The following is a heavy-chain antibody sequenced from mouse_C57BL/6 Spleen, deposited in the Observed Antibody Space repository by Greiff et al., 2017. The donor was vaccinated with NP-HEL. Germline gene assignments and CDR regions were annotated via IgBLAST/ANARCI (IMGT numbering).Heavy chain of an antibody. CDR1: GFSLTSYG. CDR3: AKPETAQAPGWFAY. J-gene: IGHJ3*01. V-gene: IGHV2-3*01. Sequence: VQLQQSGPGLVAPSQSLSITCTVSGFSLTSYGVSWVRQPPGKGLEWLGVIWGDGSTNYHSALISRLSISKDNSKSQVFLKLNSLQTDDTATYYCAKPETAQAPGWFAYWGQGTLVTVSA. D-gene: IGHD3-2*02. CDR2: IWGDGST.